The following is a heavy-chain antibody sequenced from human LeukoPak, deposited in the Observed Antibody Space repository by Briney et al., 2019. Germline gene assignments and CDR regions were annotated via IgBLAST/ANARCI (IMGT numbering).Heavy chain of an antibody. V-gene: IGHV1-2*02. CDR3: ARDVIVPANSWAFDI. Sequence: GASVKVSCKASGYTFTGYYMHWVRQAPGQGLEWMGWINPNSGGTNYAQKFQGRVTMTRDTSISTAYMELSRLRSDDTAVYYCARDVIVPANSWAFDIWGQGTMVTVSS. CDR2: INPNSGGT. CDR1: GYTFTGYY. D-gene: IGHD2-2*01. J-gene: IGHJ3*02.